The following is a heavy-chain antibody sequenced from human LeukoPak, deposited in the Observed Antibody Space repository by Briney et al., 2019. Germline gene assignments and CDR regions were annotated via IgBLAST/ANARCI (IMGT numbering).Heavy chain of an antibody. D-gene: IGHD2-15*01. Sequence: GGSLRLSCAASGFTFSSYAMSWVRQAPGKGLEWVSAISGSGGSTYYADSVKGRFTISRDNSNNTLYLQMNSLRAEDTAVYYCAKDNLPIRYCSGGSCYFPAEYFQHWGQGTLVTVSS. CDR1: GFTFSSYA. V-gene: IGHV3-23*01. CDR2: ISGSGGST. CDR3: AKDNLPIRYCSGGSCYFPAEYFQH. J-gene: IGHJ1*01.